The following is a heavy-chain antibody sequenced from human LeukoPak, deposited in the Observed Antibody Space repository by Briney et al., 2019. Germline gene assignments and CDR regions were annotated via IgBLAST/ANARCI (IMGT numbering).Heavy chain of an antibody. V-gene: IGHV3-20*04. D-gene: IGHD5-24*01. CDR2: INWNGGST. CDR3: ARDVEMAGANNWFDP. J-gene: IGHJ5*02. Sequence: GGSLRLSCAASGFTFGDYGMSWVRQAPGKVLEWVAGINWNGGSTGYEDSVKGRFTISRNNAKKSLYLQMNSLRAEDTALYYCARDVEMAGANNWFDPWGQGTLVTVSS. CDR1: GFTFGDYG.